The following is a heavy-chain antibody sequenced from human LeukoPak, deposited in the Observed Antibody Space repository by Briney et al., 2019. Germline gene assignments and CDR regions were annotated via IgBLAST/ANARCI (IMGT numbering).Heavy chain of an antibody. CDR1: EFTFSSYA. V-gene: IGHV3-23*01. Sequence: GGSLRLSCAASEFTFSSYAMSWARQAPGKGLEWVSAISGSGGTTYYADSVKGRFTISRDNSKNTLYLQMNSLRAEDTAVYYCAKAYSGYWEWGYYCYYMDVWGKGTTVTVSS. D-gene: IGHD3-22*01. CDR3: AKAYSGYWEWGYYCYYMDV. CDR2: ISGSGGTT. J-gene: IGHJ6*03.